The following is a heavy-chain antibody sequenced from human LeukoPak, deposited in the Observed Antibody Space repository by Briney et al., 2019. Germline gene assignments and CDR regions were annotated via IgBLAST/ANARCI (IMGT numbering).Heavy chain of an antibody. CDR3: VTWGDYDVLTGYYVPDY. V-gene: IGHV3-23*01. J-gene: IGHJ4*02. CDR2: ITGSGTNR. CDR1: GFTFSNYA. Sequence: PGASLRLSCVASGFTFSNYAMSWVRQAPGKGQEWVSAITGSGTNRYYADSLKGRFTTSRDNSKNTVFLQMNSLRHEDTAIYYCVTWGDYDVLTGYYVPDYWGQGTLVTVAS. D-gene: IGHD3-9*01.